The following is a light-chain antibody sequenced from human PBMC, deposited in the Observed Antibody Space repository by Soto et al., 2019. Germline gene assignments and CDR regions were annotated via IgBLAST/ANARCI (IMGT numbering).Light chain of an antibody. V-gene: IGKV3-20*01. CDR1: QSISSNY. CDR3: QQYGSWT. CDR2: GAS. Sequence: EIVLTQSPGTLSLSPGERATLSCRASQSISSNYLAWYQQKPGQAPRLLIYGASSRATGIPDRFSGSGSGTDCTLTISRLEPADSAIYYCQQYGSWTFGQGTKVEIK. J-gene: IGKJ1*01.